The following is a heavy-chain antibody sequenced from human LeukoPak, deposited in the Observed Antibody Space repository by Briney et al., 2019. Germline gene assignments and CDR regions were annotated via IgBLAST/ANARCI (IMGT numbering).Heavy chain of an antibody. CDR3: TRAASSGPLFTYHMDV. CDR1: GYSISSGYY. D-gene: IGHD3-22*01. V-gene: IGHV4-38-2*02. CDR2: IYHSGST. J-gene: IGHJ6*03. Sequence: SETLSLTCTVSGYSISSGYYWGWIRQPPGKGLEWIGSIYHSGSTYYNPSLKSRVTISVDTSKNQLSLKLSSVTAADTAVYYCTRAASSGPLFTYHMDVWGKGTTVTVSS.